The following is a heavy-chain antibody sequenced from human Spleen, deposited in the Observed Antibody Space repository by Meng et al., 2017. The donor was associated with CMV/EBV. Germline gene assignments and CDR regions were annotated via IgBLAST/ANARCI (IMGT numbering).Heavy chain of an antibody. CDR1: GFSFSEAW. Sequence: GESLKISCVASGFSFSEAWMSWVRLAPGKGLEWVGRIRKNSDGGTTEYAAPVKGRFIISRDDSQNMVFLQMTSLKSEDTAVYYCTTDSTTTNIAADYGLDVWGQGTTVTVSS. D-gene: IGHD1-26*01. CDR3: TTDSTTTNIAADYGLDV. CDR2: IRKNSDGGTT. J-gene: IGHJ6*02. V-gene: IGHV3-15*01.